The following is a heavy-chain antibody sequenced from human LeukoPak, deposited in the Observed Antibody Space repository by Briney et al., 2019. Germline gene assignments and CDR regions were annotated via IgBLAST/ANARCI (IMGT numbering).Heavy chain of an antibody. CDR3: GRGSGTAMVKGNWFDP. CDR1: GGSFSGYY. V-gene: IGHV4-34*01. CDR2: INHSGST. Sequence: PSETLSLTCAVYGGSFSGYYWSWIRQPPGKGLEWIGEINHSGSTNYNPSPKSRVTISVDMSKNQFSLKLSSVTAADTAVYYCGRGSGTAMVKGNWFDPWGQGTLVTVSS. J-gene: IGHJ5*02. D-gene: IGHD5-18*01.